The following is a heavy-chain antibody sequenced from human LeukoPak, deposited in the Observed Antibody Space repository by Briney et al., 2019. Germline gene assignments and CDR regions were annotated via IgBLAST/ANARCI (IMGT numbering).Heavy chain of an antibody. CDR1: GFIFRTYW. CDR3: ARDDYGDYLW. D-gene: IGHD4-17*01. CDR2: INSDGSST. J-gene: IGHJ4*02. Sequence: PGGSLRLSCAASGFIFRTYWMHWVRQAPGKGLVWVSRINSDGSSTSYGDSVKGRFTISRDNAKNTLYLHMNSLRAEDTAVYYCARDDYGDYLWWGQGTLVTVSS. V-gene: IGHV3-74*01.